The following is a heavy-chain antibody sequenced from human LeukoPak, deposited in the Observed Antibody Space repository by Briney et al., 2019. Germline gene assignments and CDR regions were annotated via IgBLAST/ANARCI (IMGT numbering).Heavy chain of an antibody. V-gene: IGHV4-39*07. D-gene: IGHD3-3*01. Sequence: PSETLSLTCTVSGGSISSSSYYWGWIRQPPGKGLEWIGSIYYSGSTYYNPSLKSRVTISVDTSKNQFSLKLSSVTAADTAVYYCARLPSPRITIFGVVKDNWFDPWGQGTLVTVSS. CDR1: GGSISSSSYY. J-gene: IGHJ5*02. CDR2: IYYSGST. CDR3: ARLPSPRITIFGVVKDNWFDP.